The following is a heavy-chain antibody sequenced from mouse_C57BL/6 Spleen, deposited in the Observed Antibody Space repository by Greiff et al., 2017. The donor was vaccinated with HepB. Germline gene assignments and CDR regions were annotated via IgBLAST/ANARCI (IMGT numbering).Heavy chain of an antibody. CDR1: GFTFSDYY. CDR2: INYDGSST. CDR3: ARGDYLDY. J-gene: IGHJ2*01. V-gene: IGHV5-16*01. Sequence: EVMLVESAGGLVQPGSSMKLSCTASGFTFSDYYMAWVRQVPEKGLEWVANINYDGSSTYYLDSLKSRFIISRDNAKNSLYLQMSSLKSEDTATYYCARGDYLDYWGQGTTLTVSS.